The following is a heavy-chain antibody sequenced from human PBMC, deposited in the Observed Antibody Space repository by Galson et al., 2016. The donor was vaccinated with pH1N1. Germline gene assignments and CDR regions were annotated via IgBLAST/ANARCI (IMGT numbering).Heavy chain of an antibody. CDR2: IYSGGDT. CDR3: ARDTGA. Sequence: SLRLSCAASGVTVSNNYMSRVRQAPGKGLEWVSCIYSGGDTYYADSAKGRFTVPRDSSKNTVYLQMNSLRAEDTAVYYCARDTGAWGQGTLVTVSS. J-gene: IGHJ5*02. V-gene: IGHV3-53*01. D-gene: IGHD7-27*01. CDR1: GVTVSNNY.